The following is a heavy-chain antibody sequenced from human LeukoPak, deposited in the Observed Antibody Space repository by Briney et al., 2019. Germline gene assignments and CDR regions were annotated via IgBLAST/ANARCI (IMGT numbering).Heavy chain of an antibody. D-gene: IGHD3-10*01. CDR2: IYYSGST. CDR3: ARDRHGSGSYYKPFDY. CDR1: GGSISSGGYY. J-gene: IGHJ4*02. V-gene: IGHV4-31*03. Sequence: PQTLSLTCTVSGGSISSGGYYWSWIRQHPGKGLEWIGYIYYSGSTYCNPSLKSRVTISVDTSKNQFSLKLSSVTAADTAVYYCARDRHGSGSYYKPFDYWGQGTLVTVSS.